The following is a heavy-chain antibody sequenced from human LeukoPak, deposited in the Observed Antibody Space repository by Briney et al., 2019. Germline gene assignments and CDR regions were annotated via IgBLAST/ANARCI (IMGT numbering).Heavy chain of an antibody. D-gene: IGHD2-21*02. J-gene: IGHJ5*02. CDR1: GYSFSNFH. CDR3: ARTPPKGDIDT. Sequence: ASVKVSCKASGYSFSNFHINWVRQASGQGLEWIGWVSPKTGDRGYALKSQGRVTMTSDTSETTVYMEVRSPTSEDTAVYYCARTPPKGDIDTWGQGTMVTVSS. CDR2: VSPKTGDR. V-gene: IGHV1-8*01.